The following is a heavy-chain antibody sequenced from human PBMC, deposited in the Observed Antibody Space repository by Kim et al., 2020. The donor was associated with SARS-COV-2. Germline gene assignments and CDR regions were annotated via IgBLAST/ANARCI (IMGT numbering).Heavy chain of an antibody. J-gene: IGHJ6*02. Sequence: GGSLRLSCAASGFTFSSYGMHWVRQAPGKGLEWVAVISYDGSNKYYADSVKGRFTISRDNSKNTLYLQMNSLRAEDTAVYYCAKGNQVSLGGMDVWGQGTTVTVSS. V-gene: IGHV3-30*18. CDR2: ISYDGSNK. CDR3: AKGNQVSLGGMDV. CDR1: GFTFSSYG. D-gene: IGHD7-27*01.